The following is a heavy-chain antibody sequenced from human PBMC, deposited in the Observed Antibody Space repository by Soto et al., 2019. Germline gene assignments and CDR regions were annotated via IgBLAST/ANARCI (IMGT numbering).Heavy chain of an antibody. Sequence: QVQLVQSGAEVKKPGSSVKVSCKASGGTFRSYTISWVRQAPGQGLEWMGRIIPILGIANYAQKFQGRVTITADKSTSTAYMELSSLRSEDTAVYYCARDGSDYGSGSYYPKLDYWGQGTLVTVSS. CDR2: IIPILGIA. J-gene: IGHJ4*02. CDR3: ARDGSDYGSGSYYPKLDY. V-gene: IGHV1-69*08. CDR1: GGTFRSYT. D-gene: IGHD3-10*01.